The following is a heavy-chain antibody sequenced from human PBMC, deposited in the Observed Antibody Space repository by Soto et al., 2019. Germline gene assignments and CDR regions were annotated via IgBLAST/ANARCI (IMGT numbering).Heavy chain of an antibody. CDR2: IWYDGSNK. CDR3: ARYYYDSSGYPNFDY. Sequence: PGGSLRLSCAASGFTFSSYGMHWVRQAPGKGLEWVAVIWYDGSNKYYADSVKGRFTISRDNSKNTLYLQMNSLRAEDTAVYYCARYYYDSSGYPNFDYWGQGTLVTSPQ. J-gene: IGHJ4*02. CDR1: GFTFSSYG. V-gene: IGHV3-33*01. D-gene: IGHD3-22*01.